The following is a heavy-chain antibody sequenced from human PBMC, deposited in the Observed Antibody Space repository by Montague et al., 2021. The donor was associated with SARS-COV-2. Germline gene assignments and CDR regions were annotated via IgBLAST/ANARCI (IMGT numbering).Heavy chain of an antibody. CDR1: GFTFSSRS. CDR2: ISSSSSYI. J-gene: IGHJ3*02. Sequence: SLRLSCAASGFTFSSRSMMWVRQAPGKGLEWVSSISSSSSYIYYADSVKGRFTISRDNANNSLYLQMNSLRAEDTAVYFRVRRGISSNWSRDAFDIWGQGTMVTVSS. CDR3: VRRGISSNWSRDAFDI. V-gene: IGHV3-21*01. D-gene: IGHD6-13*01.